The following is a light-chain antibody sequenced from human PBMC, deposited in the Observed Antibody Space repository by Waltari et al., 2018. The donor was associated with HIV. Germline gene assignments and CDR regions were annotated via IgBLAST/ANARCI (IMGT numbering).Light chain of an antibody. CDR3: QQANSFPHT. CDR1: QVIHRD. V-gene: IGKV1-12*01. Sequence: IQMSQSPPSMSAFVGDTVTFICRASQVIHRDLAWYQQKPGKSPKLVIHHASTLQSGVSPRFSASGSGAAFALAINNVQLEDFATYYCQQANSFPHTFGQGTKL. CDR2: HAS. J-gene: IGKJ2*01.